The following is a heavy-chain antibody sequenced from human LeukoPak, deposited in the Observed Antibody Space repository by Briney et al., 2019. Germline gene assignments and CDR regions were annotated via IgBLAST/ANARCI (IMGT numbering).Heavy chain of an antibody. CDR1: GCTITSSSYN. Sequence: PSQTLSLTCTVSGCTITSSSYNWSWLRQPPGQGLEWIRRTYTSGSTSYSPSLESRVTTSLDTPKNQYSLKRGSVTAADTAGYYCARGEMRNGYSEAAFDIWGQGTMVTVSS. CDR3: ARGEMRNGYSEAAFDI. D-gene: IGHD5-24*01. CDR2: TYTSGST. J-gene: IGHJ3*02. V-gene: IGHV4-61*02.